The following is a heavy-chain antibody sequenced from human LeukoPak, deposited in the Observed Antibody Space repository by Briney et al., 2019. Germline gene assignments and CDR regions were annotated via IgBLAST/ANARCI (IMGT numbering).Heavy chain of an antibody. CDR3: AKELPAAIQGYFDY. CDR1: GFTFDDYA. CDR2: ITGDGGST. Sequence: GGSLRLSCAASGFTFDDYAMHWVRQAPGKGLEWVSLITGDGGSTYYADSVKGRFTISRDNSKNSLSLQMNSLRTEDTALYYCAKELPAAIQGYFDYWGQGTLVTVSS. J-gene: IGHJ4*02. D-gene: IGHD2-2*02. V-gene: IGHV3-43*02.